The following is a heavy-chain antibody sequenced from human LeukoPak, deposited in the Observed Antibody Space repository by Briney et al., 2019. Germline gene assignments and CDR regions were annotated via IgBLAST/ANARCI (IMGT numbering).Heavy chain of an antibody. J-gene: IGHJ1*01. D-gene: IGHD2-2*01. Sequence: GASVKVSCKASGYTFTSYDINWVRQATGQGLEWMGWMNPNSGGTNYAQKFQGRVTMTRDTSISTAYMELSRLRSDDTAVYYCARGRLRASGVGYCSSTSCRWAEYFQHWGQGTLVTVSS. V-gene: IGHV1-2*02. CDR2: MNPNSGGT. CDR1: GYTFTSYD. CDR3: ARGRLRASGVGYCSSTSCRWAEYFQH.